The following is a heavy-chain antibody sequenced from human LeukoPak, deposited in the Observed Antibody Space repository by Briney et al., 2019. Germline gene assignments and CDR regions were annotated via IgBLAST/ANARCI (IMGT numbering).Heavy chain of an antibody. Sequence: GRSLRLSCAASGFTFSSYGMHWVRQAPGKGLEWVAVISYDGSNKYYADSVKGRFTISRDNSKNTLYLQMNSLRAEDTAVHYCAKDGSLGDYYYYGMDVWGQGTTVTVSS. V-gene: IGHV3-30*18. J-gene: IGHJ6*02. CDR1: GFTFSSYG. CDR3: AKDGSLGDYYYYGMDV. CDR2: ISYDGSNK.